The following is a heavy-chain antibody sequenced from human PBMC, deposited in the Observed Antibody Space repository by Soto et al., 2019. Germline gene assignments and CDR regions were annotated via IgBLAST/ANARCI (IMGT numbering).Heavy chain of an antibody. D-gene: IGHD5-12*01. J-gene: IGHJ6*02. CDR2: IWYDGSNK. CDR3: ARASARWLQSGGMDV. CDR1: GFTFSSYG. Sequence: GGSLRLSCAASGFTFSSYGMXWVRQAPGKGLEWVAVIWYDGSNKYYADSVKGRFTISRDNSKNTLYLQMNSLRAEDTAVYYCARASARWLQSGGMDVWGQGTTVTVSS. V-gene: IGHV3-33*01.